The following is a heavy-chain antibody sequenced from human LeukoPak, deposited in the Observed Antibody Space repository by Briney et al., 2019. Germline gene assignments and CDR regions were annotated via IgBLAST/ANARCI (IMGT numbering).Heavy chain of an antibody. V-gene: IGHV3-30*03. CDR1: GFTFSSYG. CDR2: ISYDGNTK. Sequence: GGSLRLSCAASGFTFSSYGMHWVRQAPGKGLEWVAVISYDGNTKYYADSVKGRFTVSRDNSKNTLYLQMNSLRAEDTAVYYCARCTTGRTFGSLREIKRSREIDYWGQGTLVTVSS. J-gene: IGHJ4*02. CDR3: ARCTTGRTFGSLREIKRSREIDY. D-gene: IGHD1-1*01.